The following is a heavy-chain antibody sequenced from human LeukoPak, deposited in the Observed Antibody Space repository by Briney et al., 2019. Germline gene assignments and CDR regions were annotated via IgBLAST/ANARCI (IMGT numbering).Heavy chain of an antibody. V-gene: IGHV1-46*01. Sequence: ASVSVSCKASGYTFTSYCMHWVRQAPGQGLEWMGIINPSGGSTSYAQKFQGRVTMTRDTSTSTVYMELSSLRSEDTAVYYCARDLRGEITMVQGVNDYWGQGTLVTVSS. CDR3: ARDLRGEITMVQGVNDY. J-gene: IGHJ4*02. D-gene: IGHD3-10*01. CDR2: INPSGGST. CDR1: GYTFTSYC.